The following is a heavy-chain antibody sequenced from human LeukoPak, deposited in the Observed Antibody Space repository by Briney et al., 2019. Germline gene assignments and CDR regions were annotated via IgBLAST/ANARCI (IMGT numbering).Heavy chain of an antibody. CDR2: IYWDDDI. D-gene: IGHD1-26*01. Sequence: SGPTLVNPTQTLTLTSTFSGFSLTTSGVGVGWIRQPPGKALEWLELIYWDDDIHYSPSLKSTLTITNDDSKNQVVLTLINMDPVDTATYYCAHRGFSGSYHFDYWGQGALVTVSS. CDR1: GFSLTTSGVG. J-gene: IGHJ4*02. V-gene: IGHV2-5*02. CDR3: AHRGFSGSYHFDY.